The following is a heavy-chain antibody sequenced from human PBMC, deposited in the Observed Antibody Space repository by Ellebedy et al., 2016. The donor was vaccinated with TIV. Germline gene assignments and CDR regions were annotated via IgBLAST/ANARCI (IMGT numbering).Heavy chain of an antibody. J-gene: IGHJ3*02. V-gene: IGHV3-7*01. CDR1: GFSFSSYW. D-gene: IGHD4-17*01. Sequence: GESLKISCGASGFSFSSYWMSWVRQAPGKGLEWVANIKQDGSEKYYVDSVKGRFTISRDNAKNSLYLHLNSLMAEDTAMYYCATDGGYGDYLSPTHAFVIWGQGTMVTVSS. CDR3: ATDGGYGDYLSPTHAFVI. CDR2: IKQDGSEK.